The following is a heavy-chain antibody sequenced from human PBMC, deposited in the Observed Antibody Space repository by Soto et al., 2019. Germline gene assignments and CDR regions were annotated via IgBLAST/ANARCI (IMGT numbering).Heavy chain of an antibody. J-gene: IGHJ3*02. CDR2: LSGSGGDT. CDR1: GFTFSTYA. V-gene: IGHV3-23*01. CDR3: AKRFGSGYYSAFDI. Sequence: GGSLRLSCAASGFTFSTYAMTWVRQAPGKGLEWVSSLSGSGGDTYYADSVKGRFTISRDNSKNTLSLQMNSLRAEDTAVYYCAKRFGSGYYSAFDIWGQGTMVTVSS. D-gene: IGHD3-22*01.